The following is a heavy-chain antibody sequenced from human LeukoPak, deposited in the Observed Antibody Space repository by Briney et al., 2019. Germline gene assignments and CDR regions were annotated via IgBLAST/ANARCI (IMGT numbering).Heavy chain of an antibody. CDR1: RGTFSSYA. J-gene: IGHJ6*03. CDR3: ARDRGYSYAKKSSEYYYMDV. CDR2: IIPIFGTA. Sequence: SVKVSCTASRGTFSSYAISWVRQAPGQGLEWMGGIIPIFGTANYAQKFQGRVTITADESTSTVYMELSSLRSEDTAVYYCARDRGYSYAKKSSEYYYMDVWGKGTTVTISS. V-gene: IGHV1-69*13. D-gene: IGHD5-18*01.